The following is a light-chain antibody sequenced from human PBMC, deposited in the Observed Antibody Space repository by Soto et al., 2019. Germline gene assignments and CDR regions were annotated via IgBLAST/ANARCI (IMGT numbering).Light chain of an antibody. V-gene: IGKV4-1*01. J-gene: IGKJ4*01. CDR2: WAS. CDR1: QSVLYNSNNRNY. Sequence: DIVMTQSSDSLAVSLGERATINCKSSQSVLYNSNNRNYLAWYQQKPGQPPKLLMYWASTRESGVPDRFSGSGSGTDFTRTISSLQAEDVAVYSCQQSYALPPTFGGETKVAIK. CDR3: QQSYALPPT.